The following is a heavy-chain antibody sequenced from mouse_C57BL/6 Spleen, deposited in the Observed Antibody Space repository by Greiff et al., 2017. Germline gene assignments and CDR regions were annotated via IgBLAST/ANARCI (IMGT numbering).Heavy chain of an antibody. V-gene: IGHV5-4*01. CDR1: GFTFSSYA. J-gene: IGHJ1*03. Sequence: EVMLVESGGGLVKPGGSLKLSCAASGFTFSSYAMSWVRQTPEKRLEWVATISDGGSYTYYPDNVKGRFTISRDNAKNNLYLQMSHLKSEDTAMYYCARDTYFDVWGTGTTGTVSS. CDR3: ARDTYFDV. CDR2: ISDGGSYT.